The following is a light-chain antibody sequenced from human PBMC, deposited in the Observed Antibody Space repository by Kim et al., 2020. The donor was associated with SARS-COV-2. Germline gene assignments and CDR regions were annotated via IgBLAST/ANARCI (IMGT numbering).Light chain of an antibody. J-gene: IGLJ3*02. CDR3: QAWDNKAAV. CDR2: QHT. V-gene: IGLV3-1*01. CDR1: NLGVKY. Sequence: SVSPGQTVTITCSGSNLGVKYAYWYQKKAGQSPVLVISQHTKRPSGISQRFSGSSSGNTATLTISRAQTMDEADYYCQAWDNKAAVFGGGTQLTVL.